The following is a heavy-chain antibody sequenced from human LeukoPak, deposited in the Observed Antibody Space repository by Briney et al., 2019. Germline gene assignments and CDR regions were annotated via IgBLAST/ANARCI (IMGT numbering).Heavy chain of an antibody. V-gene: IGHV1-8*01. D-gene: IGHD6-19*01. CDR3: ARGPGNNTGWSAGMPKGWFDP. Sequence: GASVKVSCKASGYTFTSYDINWVRQATGQRLEWMGWMNPNSGNTGYAKKFQGRVTMTRNTSMSTAYMELSGLRSEDSAVYYCARGPGNNTGWSAGMPKGWFDPWGQGTLVTVSS. J-gene: IGHJ5*02. CDR2: MNPNSGNT. CDR1: GYTFTSYD.